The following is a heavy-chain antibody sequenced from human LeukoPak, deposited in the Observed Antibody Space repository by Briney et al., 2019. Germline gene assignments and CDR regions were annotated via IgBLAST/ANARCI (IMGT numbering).Heavy chain of an antibody. V-gene: IGHV3-15*01. D-gene: IGHD3-9*01. CDR3: TTGPLRYFDWFQPFDY. Sequence: AGGSLRLSCAASGFTFSNAWMSWVRQAPGKGLEWVGRIKSKTDGGTTDYAAPVKGRFTISRDDSKNTLYLQMNRLKTEDTAVYYCTTGPLRYFDWFQPFDYWGQGTLVTVSP. J-gene: IGHJ4*02. CDR2: IKSKTDGGTT. CDR1: GFTFSNAW.